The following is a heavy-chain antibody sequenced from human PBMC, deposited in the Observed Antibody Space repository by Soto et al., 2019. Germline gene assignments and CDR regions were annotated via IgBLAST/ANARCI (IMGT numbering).Heavy chain of an antibody. D-gene: IGHD6-19*01. CDR3: ARRPYRNSSGGLGDPSGHY. V-gene: IGHV4-34*01. CDR1: GGSFSGYY. CDR2: INHSGST. Sequence: SETLSLTCAVYGGSFSGYYWSWIRQPPGKGLEWIGEINHSGSTNYNPSLKSRVTISVDTSKNQFSLKLSSVTAADTAVYYCARRPYRNSSGGLGDPSGHYWGQGTLVTVSS. J-gene: IGHJ4*02.